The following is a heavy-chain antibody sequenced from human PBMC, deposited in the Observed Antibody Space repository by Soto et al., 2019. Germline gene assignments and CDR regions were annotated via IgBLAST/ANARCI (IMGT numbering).Heavy chain of an antibody. V-gene: IGHV3-23*01. CDR2: LSGSGGNT. D-gene: IGHD2-2*02. Sequence: PGKGLEWGSTLSGSGGNTYYADSVKGRFTISRDTSKNTLYLQMNSLRAEDTAVYYCAKERFFFQAEDGIRDVRSVSAFLLNRSSDL. J-gene: IGHJ2*01. CDR3: AKERFFFQAEDGIRDVRSVSAFLLNRSSDL.